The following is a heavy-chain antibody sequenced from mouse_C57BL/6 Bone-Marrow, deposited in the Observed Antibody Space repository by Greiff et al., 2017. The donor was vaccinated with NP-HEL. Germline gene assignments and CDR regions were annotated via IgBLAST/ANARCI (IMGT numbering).Heavy chain of an antibody. CDR2: IYPGDGDT. CDR1: GYAFSSSW. V-gene: IGHV1-82*01. J-gene: IGHJ2*01. D-gene: IGHD1-1*01. CDR3: ARTYYYVKRGPFDY. Sequence: VQLQQSGPELVKPGASVKISCKASGYAFSSSWMNWVKQRPGKGLEWIGRIYPGDGDTNYNGKFKGKATLTADKSSSTAYMQLSSLTSEDSAVYFCARTYYYVKRGPFDYWGQGTTLTVSS.